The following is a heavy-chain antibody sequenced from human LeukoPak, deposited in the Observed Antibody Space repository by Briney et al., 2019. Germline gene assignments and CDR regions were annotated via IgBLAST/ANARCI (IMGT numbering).Heavy chain of an antibody. CDR2: INTNTGNP. Sequence: GASVKVSCKASGGTFTSYAMNWVRQAPGQGLEWMGWINTNTGNPTYAQGFTGRFVFSLDTSVSTAYLQISSLKAEDTAVYYCARELDDYGGNDAFDIWGQGTMVTVSS. D-gene: IGHD4-23*01. CDR1: GGTFTSYA. CDR3: ARELDDYGGNDAFDI. V-gene: IGHV7-4-1*02. J-gene: IGHJ3*02.